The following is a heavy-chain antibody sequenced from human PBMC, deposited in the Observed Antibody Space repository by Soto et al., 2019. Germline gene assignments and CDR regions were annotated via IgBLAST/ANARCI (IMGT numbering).Heavy chain of an antibody. Sequence: QVQLVESGGGVVQPGRSLRLSCAASGFTFSSYGMDWVRQAPGKVLEWVSFISYDGRNKDYADSVKGRFTISRDNSKNTLYLQMNSLRAEDTAVYYCAKDQVTSGWYKWSWFGPWGQGTLVTVSS. CDR1: GFTFSSYG. CDR2: ISYDGRNK. D-gene: IGHD6-19*01. CDR3: AKDQVTSGWYKWSWFGP. J-gene: IGHJ5*02. V-gene: IGHV3-30*18.